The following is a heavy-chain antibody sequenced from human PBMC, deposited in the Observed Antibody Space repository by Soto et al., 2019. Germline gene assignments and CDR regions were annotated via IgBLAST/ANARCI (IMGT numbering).Heavy chain of an antibody. CDR3: AKDRGGYHSLGGY. V-gene: IGHV3-30*18. CDR1: GFTFSSYG. J-gene: IGHJ4*02. CDR2: ISYDGSNK. Sequence: QVQLVESGGGVVQPGRSLRLSCAASGFTFSSYGMHWVRQAPGKGLEWVAVISYDGSNKYYADSVKGRFTISRDNSKNTLYLQMNSLRAEDTAVYYCAKDRGGYHSLGGYWGQGTLVTVSS. D-gene: IGHD5-12*01.